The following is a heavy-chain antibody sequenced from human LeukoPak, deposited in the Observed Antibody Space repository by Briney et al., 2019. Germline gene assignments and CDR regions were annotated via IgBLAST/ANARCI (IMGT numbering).Heavy chain of an antibody. CDR1: GFTFSSSA. CDR3: AKSQSEVQRGYFDC. V-gene: IGHV3-23*01. D-gene: IGHD1-1*01. J-gene: IGHJ4*02. CDR2: VSDSGDNT. Sequence: PGGSLRLSCAASGFTFSSSAMTWVRQAPGKGLEWVSTVSDSGDNTYYADSVKGRFTISRDNSKDTLYLQMSSLRAEDAAVYYCAKSQSEVQRGYFDCWGQGTLVTVSS.